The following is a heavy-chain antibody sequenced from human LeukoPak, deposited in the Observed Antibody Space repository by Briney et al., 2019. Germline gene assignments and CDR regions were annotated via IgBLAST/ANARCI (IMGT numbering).Heavy chain of an antibody. D-gene: IGHD3-10*01. Sequence: GGSLRLSCAASGFTFSSYGMHWVRQAPGKGLEWVAFIRYDGSNKYYADSVKGRFTISRDNSKNTLYMRMNRLRSDDTAVYSCAREVHLWFGEFNGGFDYWGQGTLVTVSS. CDR1: GFTFSSYG. J-gene: IGHJ4*02. CDR2: IRYDGSNK. CDR3: AREVHLWFGEFNGGFDY. V-gene: IGHV3-30*02.